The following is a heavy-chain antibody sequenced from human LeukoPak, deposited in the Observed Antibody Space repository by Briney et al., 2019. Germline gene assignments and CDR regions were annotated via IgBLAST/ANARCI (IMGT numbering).Heavy chain of an antibody. J-gene: IGHJ4*02. CDR3: AKDQNYYDSSGSQGFSDY. CDR2: IRYDGSNK. Sequence: GGSLRLSCAASGFTFSSYGMHWVRQAPGKGLEWVAFIRYDGSNKYYADSVKGRFTISRDNSKNTLYLQMNSLRAEDTAVYYCAKDQNYYDSSGSQGFSDYWGQGTLVTVSS. V-gene: IGHV3-30*02. D-gene: IGHD3-22*01. CDR1: GFTFSSYG.